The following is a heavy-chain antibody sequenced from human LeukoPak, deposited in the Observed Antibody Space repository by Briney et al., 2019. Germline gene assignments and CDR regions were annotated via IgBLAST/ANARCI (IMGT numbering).Heavy chain of an antibody. V-gene: IGHV1-69*02. Sequence: WMGRIIPIFGIANYAQKFQGRVTITADKSTSTAYMELSSLRSEDTAVYYCVITIDYFDYWGQGTLVTVSS. CDR2: IIPIFGIA. D-gene: IGHD3-3*01. J-gene: IGHJ4*02. CDR3: VITIDYFDY.